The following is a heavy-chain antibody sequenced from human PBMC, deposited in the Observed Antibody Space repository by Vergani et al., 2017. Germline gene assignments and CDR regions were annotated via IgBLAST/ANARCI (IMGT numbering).Heavy chain of an antibody. CDR1: GFRFDDHA. CDR3: AKSQPLYGIRYSWFHP. CDR2: ISWRSESV. Sequence: EVQLVESGGGLVEPGRSLRLSCAASGFRFDDHAMHWVRQGPGKGLEWVAGISWRSESVGYADSVKGRFTISRDNAKNFLYLQINNLRPEDTAVYYCAKSQPLYGIRYSWFHPWVQGTLVTVAS. V-gene: IGHV3-9*01. J-gene: IGHJ5*02. D-gene: IGHD2-21*01.